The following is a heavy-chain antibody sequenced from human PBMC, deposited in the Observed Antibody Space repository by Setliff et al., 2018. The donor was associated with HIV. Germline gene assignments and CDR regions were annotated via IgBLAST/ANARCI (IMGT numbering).Heavy chain of an antibody. V-gene: IGHV7-4-1*02. J-gene: IGHJ4*02. Sequence: GASVKVSCKASGYTFTSYPMNWVRQAAGQGLEWMGWNNTNTGNPTYSQGFTGRFAFSLDTSVSTAYLQISSLKAEDTAVYYCARPVECIWGDYGLVDYYFDYWGQGTLVTVSS. CDR3: ARPVECIWGDYGLVDYYFDY. CDR1: GYTFTSYP. D-gene: IGHD4-17*01. CDR2: NNTNTGNP.